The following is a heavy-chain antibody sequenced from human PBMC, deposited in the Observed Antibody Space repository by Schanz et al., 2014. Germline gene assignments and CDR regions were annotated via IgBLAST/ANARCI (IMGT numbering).Heavy chain of an antibody. V-gene: IGHV1-8*01. Sequence: QVHLVQSGAEVKKPGASVKVSCKASGYNITSNDVTWVRQATGQGLEWMGWMNPNSGNTGYAQKLQGRVTMTTDTSTSTAYMELRSLRSDDTAVYYCARVQDDILTGSEYYYGMDVWGQGTTVTVSS. D-gene: IGHD3-9*01. CDR3: ARVQDDILTGSEYYYGMDV. CDR1: GYNITSND. J-gene: IGHJ6*02. CDR2: MNPNSGNT.